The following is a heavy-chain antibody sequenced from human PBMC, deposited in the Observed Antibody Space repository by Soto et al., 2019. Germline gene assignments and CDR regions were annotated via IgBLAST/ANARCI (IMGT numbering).Heavy chain of an antibody. V-gene: IGHV5-10-1*01. J-gene: IGHJ6*02. CDR3: TASLLCCSGGFCYPHEGYYYYGMDV. D-gene: IGHD2-15*01. CDR2: IDPSDSYT. Sequence: PGESLKISCKGSGYSFTSYWISWVRQMPGKGLEWMGRIDPSDSYTNYSPSFQGHVTISADKSISTAYLQWSSLKASDTAMYYCTASLLCCSGGFCYPHEGYYYYGMDVWGQGTTVTVSS. CDR1: GYSFTSYW.